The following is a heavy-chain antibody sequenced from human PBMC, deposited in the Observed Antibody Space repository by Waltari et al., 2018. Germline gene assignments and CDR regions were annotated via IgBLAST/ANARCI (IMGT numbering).Heavy chain of an antibody. CDR1: GYTVTDYS. D-gene: IGHD4-17*01. J-gene: IGHJ4*02. Sequence: QVQLVQSGSELKKPGTSVKISCKASGYTVTDYSLHWGRQASGQGFEWMGRINTKTGKSTYAPDFTGRFVVSLDTSVSTAYLEIISLKAEDTAVYYCARWRPPDYGLDNWGQGTLVTVSA. CDR2: INTKTGKS. CDR3: ARWRPPDYGLDN. V-gene: IGHV7-4-1*02.